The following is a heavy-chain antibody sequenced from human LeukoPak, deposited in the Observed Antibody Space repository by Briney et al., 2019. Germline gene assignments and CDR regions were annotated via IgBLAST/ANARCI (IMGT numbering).Heavy chain of an antibody. V-gene: IGHV4-59*11. CDR2: VFDSGRT. CDR1: GGSMTTHH. D-gene: IGHD5-18*01. J-gene: IGHJ4*02. Sequence: SETLSLTCTVSGGSMTTHHWNWIRQTPGKGLEWIGYVFDSGRTKVNPSLTSRVTLSTDTSRNQLSLRLSSVTAADTAVYYCTTIKRGDIFGYFDFWGQGILVTVSS. CDR3: TTIKRGDIFGYFDF.